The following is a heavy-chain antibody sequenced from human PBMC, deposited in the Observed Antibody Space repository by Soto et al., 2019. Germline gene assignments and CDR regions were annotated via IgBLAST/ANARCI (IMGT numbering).Heavy chain of an antibody. D-gene: IGHD2-8*01. Sequence: QVQLQESGPGLVKPSQTLSLTCTVSGGSISSGDYYWSWIRQPPGKGLEWIGIIYYSGTYYNPSLQFRVTILLDSSKTQFSLNLSSVTAADTAVYYCARDLVYCATGSCYAKWGSWGQGTLVTVSS. V-gene: IGHV4-30-4*01. CDR2: IYYSGT. J-gene: IGHJ5*02. CDR3: ARDLVYCATGSCYAKWGS. CDR1: GGSISSGDYY.